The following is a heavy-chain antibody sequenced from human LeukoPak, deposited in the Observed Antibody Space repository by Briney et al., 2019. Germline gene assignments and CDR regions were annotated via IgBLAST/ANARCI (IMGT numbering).Heavy chain of an antibody. Sequence: GGSPRLSCAASGFTFSRFWMSWVRQAPGKGLEWVANIKQDGSEKYYVDSVKGRFTISRDNAKNSLYLQMNSLRAEDTAVFYCARDGTYTDYDPDFDIWGQGTLVTVSS. CDR3: ARDGTYTDYDPDFDI. V-gene: IGHV3-7*04. CDR1: GFTFSRFW. J-gene: IGHJ4*02. D-gene: IGHD5-12*01. CDR2: IKQDGSEK.